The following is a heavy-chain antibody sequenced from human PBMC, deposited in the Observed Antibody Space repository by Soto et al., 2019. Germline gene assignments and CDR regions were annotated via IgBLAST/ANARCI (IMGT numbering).Heavy chain of an antibody. D-gene: IGHD4-17*01. CDR3: AKGTTVTPWRYLDL. Sequence: QEQLVESGGGVVQPGKSLSLSCTASRFAFSSYAMHWVRQAPGKGLGWVAVISYDGGYENYADSVKGRFTVSRDNSKNTLWLQMNSLRAEDTALYYCAKGTTVTPWRYLDLWGQGTLVTVSS. J-gene: IGHJ2*01. CDR2: ISYDGGYE. V-gene: IGHV3-30*18. CDR1: RFAFSSYA.